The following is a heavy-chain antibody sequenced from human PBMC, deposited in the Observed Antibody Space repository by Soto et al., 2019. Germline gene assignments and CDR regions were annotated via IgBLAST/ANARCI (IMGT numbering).Heavy chain of an antibody. CDR3: ARGGLYNWNDDWFDP. J-gene: IGHJ5*02. CDR2: INPSSGGT. D-gene: IGHD1-1*01. CDR1: GYTFTGYY. Sequence: ASVKVSCKASGYTFTGYYMHWVRQAPGQGLEWMGWINPSSGGTNYAQKFQGWVTMTRDTSISTAYMELSRLRSDDTAVYYCARGGLYNWNDDWFDPWGQGTLVTVSS. V-gene: IGHV1-2*04.